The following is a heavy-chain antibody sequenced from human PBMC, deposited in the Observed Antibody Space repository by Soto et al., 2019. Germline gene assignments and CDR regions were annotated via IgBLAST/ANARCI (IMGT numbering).Heavy chain of an antibody. J-gene: IGHJ6*02. CDR3: AKGRVVPAAMKSGPYGMDV. D-gene: IGHD2-2*01. V-gene: IGHV3-23*01. CDR1: GFTFSSYA. Sequence: GGSLRLSCAASGFTFSSYAMSWVRQAPGKGLDCVSAISGSGGSTYYADSVKGRFTISRDNSKNTLYLQMNSLRAEDTAVYYCAKGRVVPAAMKSGPYGMDVWGQGTTVTVSS. CDR2: ISGSGGST.